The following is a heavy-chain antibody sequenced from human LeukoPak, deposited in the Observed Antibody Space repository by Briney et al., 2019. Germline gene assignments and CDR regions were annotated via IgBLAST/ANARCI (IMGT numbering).Heavy chain of an antibody. CDR3: ARDSSGYQ. CDR2: IKEDGSEK. CDR1: GFTFSTYW. V-gene: IGHV3-7*01. D-gene: IGHD3-22*01. J-gene: IGHJ4*02. Sequence: GGSLRLSCAASGFTFSTYWMSWVRQAPGKGLEWVANIKEDGSEKYYGDSVKGRFTISGDNAKNSLYLEMNSLRVEDTAVYYCARDSSGYQWGQGTLVTVSS.